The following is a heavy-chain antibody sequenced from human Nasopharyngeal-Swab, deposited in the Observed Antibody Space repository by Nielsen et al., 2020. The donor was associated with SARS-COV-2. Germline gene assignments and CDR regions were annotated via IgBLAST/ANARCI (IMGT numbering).Heavy chain of an antibody. CDR3: ARPSLYGDRMNYFDY. V-gene: IGHV1-24*01. Sequence: ASVKVSCKVSGYTLTELSMHWVRQAPGKGLEWMGGFDPEDGETIYAQKFQGRVTMTEDTSTDTAYMELRSLRSDDTAVYYCARPSLYGDRMNYFDYWGQGTLVTVSS. D-gene: IGHD4-17*01. CDR2: FDPEDGET. J-gene: IGHJ4*02. CDR1: GYTLTELS.